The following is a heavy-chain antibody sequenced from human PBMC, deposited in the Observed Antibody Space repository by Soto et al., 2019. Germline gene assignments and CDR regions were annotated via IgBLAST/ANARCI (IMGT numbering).Heavy chain of an antibody. CDR1: GGTFSIYA. J-gene: IGHJ6*02. V-gene: IGHV1-69*13. CDR2: IIPIFGTA. Sequence: SVKVSCKASGGTFSIYAISCVLQSPLQWLDWMGGIIPIFGTANYAQKFQGRVTITADESTSTAYMELSSLRSEDTAVYYCARERGAPLYSSGLYYYYYGMDVWGQGTTVTVSS. D-gene: IGHD6-19*01. CDR3: ARERGAPLYSSGLYYYYYGMDV.